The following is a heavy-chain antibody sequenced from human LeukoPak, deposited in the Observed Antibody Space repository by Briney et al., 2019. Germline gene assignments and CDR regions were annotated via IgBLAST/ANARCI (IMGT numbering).Heavy chain of an antibody. V-gene: IGHV4-39*07. J-gene: IGHJ5*02. CDR3: ARSGLLWFGETAFPGALNWFDP. CDR1: GGSISSSSYY. CDR2: IYYSGST. Sequence: PSETLSLTCTVSGGSISSSSYYWGWIRQPPGKGLEWIGSIYYSGSTYYNPSLKSRVTISVDTSKNQFSLKLSSVTAADTAVYYCARSGLLWFGETAFPGALNWFDPWGQGTLVTVSS. D-gene: IGHD3-10*01.